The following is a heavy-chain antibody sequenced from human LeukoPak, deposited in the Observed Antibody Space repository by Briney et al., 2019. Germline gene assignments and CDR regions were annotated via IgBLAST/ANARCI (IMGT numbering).Heavy chain of an antibody. Sequence: SETLSLTCAVYGGSFSGYCWSWIRQPPGKGLEWIGEINHSGSTNYNPSLKSRVTISVDTSENQFSLKLSSVTAADTAVYYCARGDYDSSYYFDYWGQGTLVTVSS. CDR3: ARGDYDSSYYFDY. CDR1: GGSFSGYC. J-gene: IGHJ4*02. V-gene: IGHV4-34*01. D-gene: IGHD3-22*01. CDR2: INHSGST.